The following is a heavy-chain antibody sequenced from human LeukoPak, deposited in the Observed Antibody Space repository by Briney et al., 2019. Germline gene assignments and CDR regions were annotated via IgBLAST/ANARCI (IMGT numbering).Heavy chain of an antibody. V-gene: IGHV1-24*01. CDR2: FDPEDGET. Sequence: ASVKVSCKVSGYTLTELSMHWVRQAPGKGLEWMGGFDPEDGETIYAQKFQGRVTMTEDTSTDTAYMELSSLRSEDTAVYYCATVTWAAAGRDFDYWGQGTLVTVSS. CDR3: ATVTWAAAGRDFDY. CDR1: GYTLTELS. D-gene: IGHD6-13*01. J-gene: IGHJ4*02.